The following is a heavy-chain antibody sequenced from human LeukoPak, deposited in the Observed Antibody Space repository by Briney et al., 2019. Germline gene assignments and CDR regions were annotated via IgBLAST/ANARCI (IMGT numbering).Heavy chain of an antibody. J-gene: IGHJ6*03. CDR1: GFTFSSYW. CDR3: ARSINDFWSGYYGYYYMDV. V-gene: IGHV3-74*01. CDR2: INRDGSST. Sequence: GGSLRLSCAASGFTFSSYWMHWVRQAPGKGLVWVSRINRDGSSTSYADSVKGRFTISRDNAKNTLNLQMNSLGAEDMAVYYCARSINDFWSGYYGYYYMDVWGKGTTVTVSS. D-gene: IGHD3-3*01.